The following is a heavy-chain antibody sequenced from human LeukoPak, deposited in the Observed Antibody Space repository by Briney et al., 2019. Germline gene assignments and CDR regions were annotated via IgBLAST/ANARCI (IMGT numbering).Heavy chain of an antibody. Sequence: SETLSLTCTVSGGSISSNNYYWSWIRQPPGKGLEWIGYISYSGSTNYNPSLKSRVTISVDTSKNQFSLKLSSVTAADTAVYYCARERSMVRGVSWFDPWGQGTLVTVSS. CDR3: ARERSMVRGVSWFDP. J-gene: IGHJ5*02. D-gene: IGHD3-10*01. CDR1: GGSISSNNYY. V-gene: IGHV4-61*01. CDR2: ISYSGST.